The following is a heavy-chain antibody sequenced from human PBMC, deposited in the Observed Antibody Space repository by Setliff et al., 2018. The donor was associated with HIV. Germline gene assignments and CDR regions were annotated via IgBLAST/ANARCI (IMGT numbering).Heavy chain of an antibody. Sequence: GSLRLSCAASGFTFSTDWMSWVRQAPGKGLEWLANINRDGSEKYYVDSVKGRFTISRDNAKNSLYLEMNSLRPEDTAVYYCAKNLYRSPWSPLDYWGQGTLVTVSS. CDR1: GFTFSTDW. V-gene: IGHV3-7*02. CDR3: AKNLYRSPWSPLDY. D-gene: IGHD6-19*01. CDR2: INRDGSEK. J-gene: IGHJ4*02.